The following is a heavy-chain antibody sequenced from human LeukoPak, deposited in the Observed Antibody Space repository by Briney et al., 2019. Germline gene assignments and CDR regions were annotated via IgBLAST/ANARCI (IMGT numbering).Heavy chain of an antibody. CDR1: GFTFSSYA. Sequence: GSLRLSCAASGFTFSSYAMSWVRQAPGKGLEWIGYIYYSGSTNYNPSLKSRVTISVDTSKNQFSLKLSSVTAADTAVYYCASLNVLRFLEWKDDAFDIWGQGTMVTVSS. D-gene: IGHD3-3*01. CDR3: ASLNVLRFLEWKDDAFDI. J-gene: IGHJ3*02. V-gene: IGHV4-59*01. CDR2: IYYSGST.